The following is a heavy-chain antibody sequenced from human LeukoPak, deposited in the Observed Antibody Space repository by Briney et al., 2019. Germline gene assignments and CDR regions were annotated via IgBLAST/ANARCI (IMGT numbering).Heavy chain of an antibody. J-gene: IGHJ3*01. V-gene: IGHV3-23*01. CDR3: AKDFDRGAFDL. CDR1: GYTFSRYA. Sequence: GGSLRLSCAASGYTFSRYAVSWVRQAPGKGLEWVSTVTAPGDSTYYADSVMGRFTISRDNSKSTLSLQINSLRAEDTAIYYCAKDFDRGAFDLWGQGTMVTVSS. D-gene: IGHD3-22*01. CDR2: VTAPGDST.